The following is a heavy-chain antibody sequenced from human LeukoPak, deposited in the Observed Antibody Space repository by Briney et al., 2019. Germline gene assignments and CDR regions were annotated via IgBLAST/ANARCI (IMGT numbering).Heavy chain of an antibody. J-gene: IGHJ4*02. CDR3: ARGRDGYNWIDY. CDR1: GITFSTYW. D-gene: IGHD5-24*01. V-gene: IGHV3-74*01. CDR2: INSEGSTI. Sequence: GGSLRLSCAGSGITFSTYWMHWVRQAPGKGLVWVSRINSEGSTISYADSVKGRFTISRDNAKNTLYLQMNSLRAEDTAVYYCARGRDGYNWIDYWGQGTLVTVSS.